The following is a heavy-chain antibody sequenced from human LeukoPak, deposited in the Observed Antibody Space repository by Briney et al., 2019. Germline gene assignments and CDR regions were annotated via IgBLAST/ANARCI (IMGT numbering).Heavy chain of an antibody. CDR2: INHSVRT. CDR1: GGPFSGYY. CDR3: ARSIAVAGQRGLDY. D-gene: IGHD6-19*01. V-gene: IGHV4-34*01. Sequence: SETLSLTCALYGGPFSGYYWSCIPQPPGKGLEWIGEINHSVRTNYNPYLKSRVTISVDTSKNQFSLKLSSVTAEDTVVYYCARSIAVAGQRGLDYWGQGHLVTVSS. J-gene: IGHJ4*02.